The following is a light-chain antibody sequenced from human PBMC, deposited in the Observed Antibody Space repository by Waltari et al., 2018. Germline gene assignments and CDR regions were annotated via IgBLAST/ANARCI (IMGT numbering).Light chain of an antibody. CDR3: AAWDDSLSGRV. CDR1: SSNIGSNY. J-gene: IGLJ3*02. V-gene: IGLV1-47*01. Sequence: QSVLTPPPSASGTPGQRVTIPCSGSSSNIGSNYLYWYQQLPGAAPKLLIYRNNQRPSGVPDRFSGSKSGTSASLAISGLRSEDEADYYCAAWDDSLSGRVFGGGTKLTVL. CDR2: RNN.